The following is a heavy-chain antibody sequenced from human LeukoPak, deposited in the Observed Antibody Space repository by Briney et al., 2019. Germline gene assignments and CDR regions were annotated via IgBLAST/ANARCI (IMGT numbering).Heavy chain of an antibody. CDR2: ISGSGGST. Sequence: GGSLRLSCAASGFTFSSYGMSWVRQAPGKGLEWVSAISGSGGSTYYADSVKGRFTISRDNSKNTLYLQMNSLRAEDTAVYYCAGGSGAPGVYYYYYMDVWGKGTTVTISS. CDR1: GFTFSSYG. D-gene: IGHD3-10*01. J-gene: IGHJ6*03. CDR3: AGGSGAPGVYYYYYMDV. V-gene: IGHV3-23*01.